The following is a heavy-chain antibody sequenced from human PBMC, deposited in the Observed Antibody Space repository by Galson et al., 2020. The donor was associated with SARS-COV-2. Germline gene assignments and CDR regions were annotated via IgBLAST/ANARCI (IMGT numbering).Heavy chain of an antibody. CDR1: GGSFSGYY. CDR2: INHRGST. J-gene: IGHJ4*02. Sequence: SQTLSLTCAVYGGSFSGYYWSWIRQSPGKGLEWIGEINHRGSTNYNPSLRSRVTISVDTSKNQFSLKLSSVTAADTAVYYCARGVPGYWGQGALVAVSS. V-gene: IGHV4-34*01. CDR3: ARGVPGY.